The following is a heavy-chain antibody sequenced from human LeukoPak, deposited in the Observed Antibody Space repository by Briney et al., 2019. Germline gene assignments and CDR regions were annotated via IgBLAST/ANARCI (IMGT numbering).Heavy chain of an antibody. CDR2: VYNGGII. CDR3: VPSARYFDWLPQRGGFDP. CDR1: GDSITGYY. V-gene: IGHV4-4*07. Sequence: SETLSLTCSVSGDSITGYYWGWIRQPPGKGLEWIGRVYNGGIITYNPSLKSRVTMSIDTSNNQFSLRLRFVTAADTAVYYCVPSARYFDWLPQRGGFDPWGQGTLVTVSS. J-gene: IGHJ5*02. D-gene: IGHD3-9*01.